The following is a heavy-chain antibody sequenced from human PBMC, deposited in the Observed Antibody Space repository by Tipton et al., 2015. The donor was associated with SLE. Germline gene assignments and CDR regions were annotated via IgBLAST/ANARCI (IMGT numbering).Heavy chain of an antibody. D-gene: IGHD2-15*01. CDR2: IYYSGST. CDR3: ARGSVVADDF. CDR1: GASVSGHY. Sequence: TLSLTCTVSGASVSGHYWNWIRQPPGKGLEWIGSIYYSGSTYYNPSLKSRVTISVDTSKNQLSLKLTSVTAADTAVYYCARGSVVADDFWGQGTLVTVSS. J-gene: IGHJ4*02. V-gene: IGHV4-59*02.